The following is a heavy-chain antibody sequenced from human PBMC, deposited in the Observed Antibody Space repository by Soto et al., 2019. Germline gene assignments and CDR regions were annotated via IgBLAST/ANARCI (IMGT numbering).Heavy chain of an antibody. V-gene: IGHV4-39*01. CDR1: GGSISSSSYY. J-gene: IGHJ6*02. CDR2: ILYSGST. CDR3: ARPKTGVYGMDV. Sequence: PSETLSLTCTVSGGSISSSSYYWVWIRQPPGKGLEWIGSILYSGSTYYNPSLKSRLTISLDTSKNQFSLKLSSVTAADTAVYYCARPKTGVYGMDVWGQGTTVTVS. D-gene: IGHD7-27*01.